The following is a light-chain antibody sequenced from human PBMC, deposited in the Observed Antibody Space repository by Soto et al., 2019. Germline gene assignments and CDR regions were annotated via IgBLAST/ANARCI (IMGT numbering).Light chain of an antibody. CDR2: TTS. CDR3: QQCGGSPLFS. V-gene: IGKV3-20*01. Sequence: EIVLTQSPDTLSLSPGERATLSCTASESVTSSCLAWYQRKPGQAPRLLIHTTSTRATDIPDRFSGGGSGTDFTLTISRLEPEDFAVYYCQQCGGSPLFSFGPWTRVDI. J-gene: IGKJ3*01. CDR1: ESVTSSC.